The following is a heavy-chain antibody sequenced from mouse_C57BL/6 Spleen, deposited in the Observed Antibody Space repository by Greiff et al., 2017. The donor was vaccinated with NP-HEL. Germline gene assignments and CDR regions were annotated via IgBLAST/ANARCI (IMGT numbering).Heavy chain of an antibody. Sequence: EVQLVESGPELVKPGASVKIPCKASGYTFTDYNMDWVKQSHGKSLEWIGDINPNNGGTIYNQKFKGKATLTVDKSSSTAYMELRSLTSEDTAVYYCARFITTVVERYFDVWGTGTTVTVSS. CDR2: INPNNGGT. V-gene: IGHV1-18*01. J-gene: IGHJ1*03. CDR1: GYTFTDYN. D-gene: IGHD1-1*01. CDR3: ARFITTVVERYFDV.